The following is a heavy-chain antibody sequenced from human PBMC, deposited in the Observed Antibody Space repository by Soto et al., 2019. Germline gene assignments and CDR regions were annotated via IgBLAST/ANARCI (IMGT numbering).Heavy chain of an antibody. CDR3: VKDESINWYSGHFRH. Sequence: EVQLVESGGGLVQPGRSLRLSCAASGFTSDDYAMHWVRQVPRKGLEWVSGINWNSGSIGYGDSVKGRFAISSDNAKNSLHLQMNTLSAEDTAFYYWVKDESINWYSGHFRHWGQGTLVSVSS. V-gene: IGHV3-9*02. CDR1: GFTSDDYA. D-gene: IGHD6-13*01. J-gene: IGHJ1*01. CDR2: INWNSGSI.